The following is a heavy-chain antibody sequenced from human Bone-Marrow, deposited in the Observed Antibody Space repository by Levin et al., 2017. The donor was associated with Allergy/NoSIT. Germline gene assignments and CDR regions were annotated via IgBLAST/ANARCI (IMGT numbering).Heavy chain of an antibody. J-gene: IGHJ3*02. CDR2: ISSSGSDM. Sequence: SCIVSGFTFSIYSINWVRQAPGKGLEWVSSISSSGSDMYYVDSVRGRFTISRDNAKNSLTLQMNSLRAEDTAVYYCARGIIGDVRVAHKEAFDIWGQGTMVSVSS. CDR3: ARGIIGDVRVAHKEAFDI. D-gene: IGHD2-8*02. V-gene: IGHV3-21*01. CDR1: GFTFSIYS.